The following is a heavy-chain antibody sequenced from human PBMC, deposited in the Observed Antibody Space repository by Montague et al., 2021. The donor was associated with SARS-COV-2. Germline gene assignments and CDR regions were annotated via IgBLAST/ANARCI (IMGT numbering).Heavy chain of an antibody. Sequence: PALVKPTQTLTLTCTFSGFSLSTSGMYVSWIRQPPGKALEWLALIDWDDDKYYSTSLKTRLTISKDTSKNQMVLTMTNMDPVDTATYYCARMMYDILTGYYIGFDYWGQGTLVTVSS. CDR3: ARMMYDILTGYYIGFDY. CDR2: IDWDDDK. CDR1: GFSLSTSGMY. J-gene: IGHJ4*02. D-gene: IGHD3-9*01. V-gene: IGHV2-70*01.